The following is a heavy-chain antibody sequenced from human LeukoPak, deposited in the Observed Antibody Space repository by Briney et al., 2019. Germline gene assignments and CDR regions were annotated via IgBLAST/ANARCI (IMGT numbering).Heavy chain of an antibody. J-gene: IGHJ3*02. CDR3: AKEASSWSHAFDI. CDR2: ISYDGSNK. CDR1: GFTFSSYA. Sequence: GGSLRLSCAASGFTFSSYAMSWVRQAPGKGLEWVAVISYDGSNKYYADSVKGRFTISRDNSKNTLYLQMNSLRAEDTAVYYCAKEASSWSHAFDIWGQGTMVTVSS. V-gene: IGHV3-30*18. D-gene: IGHD6-13*01.